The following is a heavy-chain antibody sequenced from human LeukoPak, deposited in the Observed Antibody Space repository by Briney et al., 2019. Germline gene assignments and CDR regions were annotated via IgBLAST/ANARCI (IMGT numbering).Heavy chain of an antibody. V-gene: IGHV4-34*01. J-gene: IGHJ4*02. CDR3: ASLDDYYGSGSYGNFDY. Sequence: SETLSLTCAVYGGSFSGYYWSWIRQPPGKGREWIGEINHSGSTNYNPSLKSRVTISVDTSKNQFSLKLSSVTAADTAAYYCASLDDYYGSGSYGNFDYWGQGTLVTVSS. CDR1: GGSFSGYY. D-gene: IGHD3-10*01. CDR2: INHSGST.